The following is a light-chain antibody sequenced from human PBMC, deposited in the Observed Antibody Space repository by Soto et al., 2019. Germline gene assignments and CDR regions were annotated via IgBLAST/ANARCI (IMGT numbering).Light chain of an antibody. J-gene: IGKJ5*01. V-gene: IGKV1-13*02. CDR3: QQFNSYPPP. CDR2: EAS. CDR1: QGISSA. Sequence: AIQLTQSPSSLSASVGDIVTIPCRASQGISSALAWYQQKPGKAPKLLIYEASSLESGVPSRFSGSGSGTDFTLTISSLQPEDFATYYCQQFNSYPPPFGQGTRLEIK.